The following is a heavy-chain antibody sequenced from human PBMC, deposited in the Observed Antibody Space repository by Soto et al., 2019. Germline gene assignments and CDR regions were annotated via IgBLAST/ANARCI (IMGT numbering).Heavy chain of an antibody. Sequence: EVQLWESGGGLIQPGGSLILSCAASGFIFNKYAMSWVRQAPGKGLEWVSAISGSGGNTYYADSVKGRFTVSRDSSKNTRYRQMSSLRAEDTAVYYCAKDGGTLGYCSDGSCYHPENFDFWGQGILVTVSS. CDR3: AKDGGTLGYCSDGSCYHPENFDF. D-gene: IGHD2-15*01. V-gene: IGHV3-23*01. CDR2: ISGSGGNT. J-gene: IGHJ4*02. CDR1: GFIFNKYA.